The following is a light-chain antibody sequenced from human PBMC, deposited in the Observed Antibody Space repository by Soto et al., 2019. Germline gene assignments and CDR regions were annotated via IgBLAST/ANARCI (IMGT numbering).Light chain of an antibody. J-gene: IGKJ1*01. CDR2: AAS. V-gene: IGKV1-8*01. CDR3: QQYDTSPRT. Sequence: AIRMTQSPSSLSASTGARVTITCRASQGIRNDLGWYQQKPGKAPKLLIYAASSLQSGVPSRFSGSGSGTDFTLTISRLEAEDSAVYYCQQYDTSPRTFGQGTKVDIK. CDR1: QGIRND.